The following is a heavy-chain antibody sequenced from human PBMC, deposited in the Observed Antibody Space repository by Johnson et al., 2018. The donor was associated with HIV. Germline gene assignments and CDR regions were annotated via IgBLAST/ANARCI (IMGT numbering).Heavy chain of an antibody. V-gene: IGHV3-30*18. CDR1: GLTFSSYG. CDR3: AKEGGELLLDAFDI. Sequence: QVLLVESGGGVVQPGQSLRLSCAASGLTFSSYGMHWVRQAPGKGLEWVALISYDGRNKYYADSVKGRFTISRDNSKNTLYLQMNSLRAEDTAVYYCAKEGGELLLDAFDIWGQGTMVTVSS. D-gene: IGHD1-26*01. CDR2: ISYDGRNK. J-gene: IGHJ3*02.